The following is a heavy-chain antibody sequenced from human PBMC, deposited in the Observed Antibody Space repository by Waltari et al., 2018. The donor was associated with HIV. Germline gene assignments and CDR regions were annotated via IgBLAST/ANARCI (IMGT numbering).Heavy chain of an antibody. J-gene: IGHJ4*02. V-gene: IGHV1-2*02. D-gene: IGHD3-10*01. CDR3: ARGWFPYYNRLDS. Sequence: QVQLVQSGADVKKPGASVRVTCKASGYTFTGYYIHWARQAPGQGLEWMGWGNPNSGGTNYAQGFQSRVPMTTNTSSTTAYVELTRLRSDDTAVYYCARGWFPYYNRLDSWGQGTLVTVSS. CDR1: GYTFTGYY. CDR2: GNPNSGGT.